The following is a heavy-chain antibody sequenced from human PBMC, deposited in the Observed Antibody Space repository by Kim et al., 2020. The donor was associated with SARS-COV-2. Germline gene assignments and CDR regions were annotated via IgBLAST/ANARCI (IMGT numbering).Heavy chain of an antibody. Sequence: NGNTTYATKLQGGVTMTTDTSTSTAYMELRSLRSDDTAVYYCARGGMIDYWGQGTLVTVSS. V-gene: IGHV1-18*01. CDR2: NGNT. J-gene: IGHJ4*02. CDR3: ARGGMIDY. D-gene: IGHD3-16*01.